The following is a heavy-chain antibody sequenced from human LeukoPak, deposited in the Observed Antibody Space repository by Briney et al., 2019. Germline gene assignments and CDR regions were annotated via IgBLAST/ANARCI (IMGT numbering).Heavy chain of an antibody. CDR3: ARDEGEMATVTYYFDY. CDR2: INPSGGST. V-gene: IGHV1-46*01. J-gene: IGHJ4*02. Sequence: GASVTVSCKASGYTFTSYYMHWVRQAPGQGLEWMGIINPSGGSTSYAQKFQGRVTMTRDTSTSTVYMELSSLRSEDTAVYYCARDEGEMATVTYYFDYWGQGTLVTVSS. D-gene: IGHD5-24*01. CDR1: GYTFTSYY.